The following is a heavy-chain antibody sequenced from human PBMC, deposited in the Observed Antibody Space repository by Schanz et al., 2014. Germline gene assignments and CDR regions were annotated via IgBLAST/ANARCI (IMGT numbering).Heavy chain of an antibody. J-gene: IGHJ4*02. Sequence: DVHLLESGGGLVQPGKSLRLSCAASGFTFSTSTMHWVRQAPGKGLEYVSSISSKGDMTFYGNSVKGRFTISRDNSKNTLYLQLGSLSAEDTAVYFCARDNRYYLFDYWGQGALVTVSS. CDR2: ISSKGDMT. CDR3: ARDNRYYLFDY. CDR1: GFTFSTST. V-gene: IGHV3-64*01. D-gene: IGHD3-16*02.